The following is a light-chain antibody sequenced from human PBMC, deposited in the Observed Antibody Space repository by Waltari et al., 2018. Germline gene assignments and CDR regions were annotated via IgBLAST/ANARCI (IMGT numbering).Light chain of an antibody. CDR3: QQFQSHLRT. J-gene: IGKJ1*01. CDR2: WAS. CDR1: QSVLHSSNNKNY. V-gene: IGKV4-1*01. Sequence: DIVMTQSPESLAVSLGERATIPCKSSQSVLHSSNNKNYLAWYQQKPGQPPKPLIYWASTRKSGVPDRFSGSGSGADVTLTISSLQAEDVAVYYCQQFQSHLRTFGQGTKVEIK.